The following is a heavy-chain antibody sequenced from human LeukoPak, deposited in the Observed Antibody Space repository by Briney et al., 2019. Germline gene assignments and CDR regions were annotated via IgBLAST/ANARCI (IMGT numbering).Heavy chain of an antibody. D-gene: IGHD3-22*01. J-gene: IGHJ4*02. CDR2: IRYDGSDK. CDR3: AKTSNYYDSSAYSD. Sequence: GGSLRLSCAAPGFTLSSYGMHSVRQAPGKGLKWVAFIRYDGSDKYYADYVKGRFTISRDISRNTLYLQMNSLRAEDTAVYYCAKTSNYYDSSAYSDWGQGTLVTVSS. CDR1: GFTLSSYG. V-gene: IGHV3-30*02.